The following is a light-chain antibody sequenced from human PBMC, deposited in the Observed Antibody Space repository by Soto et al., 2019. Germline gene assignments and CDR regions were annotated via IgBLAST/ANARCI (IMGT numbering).Light chain of an antibody. V-gene: IGLV4-69*01. CDR2: LNSDGSH. CDR3: QTWGSGTVV. CDR1: SGHSSYA. J-gene: IGLJ2*01. Sequence: QPVLTQSPSASASLGASVKLTCTLSSGHSSYAIAWHQQQPEKGPRYLMKLNSDGSHSKGDGNPDRFSGSSSGAERYLTISSLQSEDEADYYCQTWGSGTVVFGGGTQLTVL.